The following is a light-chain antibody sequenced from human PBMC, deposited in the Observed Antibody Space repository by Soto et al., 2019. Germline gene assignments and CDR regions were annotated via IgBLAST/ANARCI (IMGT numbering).Light chain of an antibody. J-gene: IGKJ5*01. Sequence: DLQMTQSPSFMSASVGDRVTVTCRASQASNRWLAWYQQKPGKAPKLLIYTTSTLASGVPSRFSGSGSGTDFTLTISSLQLEDFATYYCQLANTFPITFGQGTRLEIK. CDR2: TTS. CDR1: QASNRW. CDR3: QLANTFPIT. V-gene: IGKV1-12*01.